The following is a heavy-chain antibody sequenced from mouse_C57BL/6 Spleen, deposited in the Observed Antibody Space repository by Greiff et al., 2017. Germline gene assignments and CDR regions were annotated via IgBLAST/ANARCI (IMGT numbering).Heavy chain of an antibody. V-gene: IGHV1-82*01. Sequence: VQLQQSGPELVKPGASVKISCKASGYAFSSSWMNWVKQRPGKGLEWIGRIYPGDGDTNYNGKFKGKATLTADKSSSTAYMQLSSLTSEDSAVYFCARSGGYDGYWYFDVWGTGTTVTVSS. J-gene: IGHJ1*03. CDR3: ARSGGYDGYWYFDV. CDR2: IYPGDGDT. CDR1: GYAFSSSW. D-gene: IGHD2-2*01.